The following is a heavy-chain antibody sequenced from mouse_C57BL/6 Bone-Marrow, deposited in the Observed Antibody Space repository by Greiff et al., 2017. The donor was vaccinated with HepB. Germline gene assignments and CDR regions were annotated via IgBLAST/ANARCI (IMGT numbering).Heavy chain of an antibody. CDR2: IDPENGDT. CDR3: VIYYYGSSYAMDY. J-gene: IGHJ4*01. Sequence: VQLKQSGAELVRPGASVKLSCTASGFNIKDDYMHWVKQRPEQGLEWIGWIDPENGDTEYASKFQGKATITADTSSNTAYLQLSCLTSEDTAVYYCVIYYYGSSYAMDYWGQGTSVTVSS. CDR1: GFNIKDDY. V-gene: IGHV14-4*01. D-gene: IGHD1-1*01.